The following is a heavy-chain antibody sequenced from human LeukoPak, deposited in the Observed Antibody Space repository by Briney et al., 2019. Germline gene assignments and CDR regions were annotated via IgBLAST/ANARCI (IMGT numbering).Heavy chain of an antibody. CDR2: INHSGST. J-gene: IGHJ6*02. D-gene: IGHD3-3*01. V-gene: IGHV4-34*01. CDR1: GGSFSGYY. Sequence: SETLSLTCAVYGGSFSGYYWSWIRQPPGKGLEWIGEINHSGSTNYNPSLKSRVTISVDTSKNQFSLKLSSVTAADTAVYYCARGEKNYDFWSGYYYYYYGMDVWGQGTTVTVSS. CDR3: ARGEKNYDFWSGYYYYYYGMDV.